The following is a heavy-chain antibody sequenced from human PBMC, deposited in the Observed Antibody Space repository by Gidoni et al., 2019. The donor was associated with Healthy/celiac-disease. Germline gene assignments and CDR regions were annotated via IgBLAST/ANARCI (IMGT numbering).Heavy chain of an antibody. CDR3: ASRTAEFLEWLPPSYYYYGMDV. CDR1: GGTFSSYA. D-gene: IGHD3-3*01. CDR2: IIPIFGTA. V-gene: IGHV1-69*06. Sequence: QVQLVQSGAEVKKPGSSVKVSCKASGGTFSSYAISWVQQAPEQGLEWMGGIIPIFGTANYAQKFQGRVTITADKSTSTAYMELSSLRSEDTAVYYCASRTAEFLEWLPPSYYYYGMDVWGQGTTVTVSS. J-gene: IGHJ6*02.